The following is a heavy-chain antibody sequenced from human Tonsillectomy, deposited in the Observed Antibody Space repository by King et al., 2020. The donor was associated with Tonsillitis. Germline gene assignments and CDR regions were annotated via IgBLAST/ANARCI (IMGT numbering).Heavy chain of an antibody. D-gene: IGHD6-6*01. V-gene: IGHV3-9*01. CDR1: GFTFDDYA. CDR3: AKAPSRKYSSSNFDY. J-gene: IGHJ4*02. Sequence: VQLVESGGGLVQPGRSLRLSCAASGFTFDDYAMHWVRQAPGKGLEWVSGIRWNSGSIGYADSVKGRFTISRDNAKNSLYLQMNSLRAEDTALYYCAKAPSRKYSSSNFDYWGQGTLVTVSS. CDR2: IRWNSGSI.